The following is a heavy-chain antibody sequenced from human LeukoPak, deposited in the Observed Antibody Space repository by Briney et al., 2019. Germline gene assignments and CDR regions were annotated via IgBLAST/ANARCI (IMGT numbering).Heavy chain of an antibody. CDR3: ARVYDFWSGYYMDY. Sequence: GGSLRLSCAASGFTFDDYGMSWVRQAPGKGLEWVSGINWNGGSTGYADSVKGRFTISRDNAKNSLYLQMNSLRAEDTALYYCARVYDFWSGYYMDYWGQGTLVTVSS. D-gene: IGHD3-3*01. J-gene: IGHJ4*02. CDR2: INWNGGST. V-gene: IGHV3-20*04. CDR1: GFTFDDYG.